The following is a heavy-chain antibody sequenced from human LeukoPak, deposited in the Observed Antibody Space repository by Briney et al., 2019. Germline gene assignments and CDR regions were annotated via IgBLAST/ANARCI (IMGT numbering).Heavy chain of an antibody. D-gene: IGHD4-11*01. CDR2: FNWGGGST. Sequence: RGSLPLSCAAPGFLFDDPGMNWVRQPPGKGLEGVAGFNWGGGSTSYADSVKGRFTISRDNAKNSLYLPMNSLRAEDTALYYCARGRKIYSNSDFDYWGQGTLVTVSS. CDR1: GFLFDDPG. CDR3: ARGRKIYSNSDFDY. J-gene: IGHJ4*02. V-gene: IGHV3-20*04.